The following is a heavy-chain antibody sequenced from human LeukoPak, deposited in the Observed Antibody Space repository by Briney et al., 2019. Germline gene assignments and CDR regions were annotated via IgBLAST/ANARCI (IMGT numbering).Heavy chain of an antibody. J-gene: IGHJ4*02. CDR2: ISSSSSTI. CDR3: ARDWGDGYNTPFDY. Sequence: GGSLRLSCAASGFTFSSYEMNWVRQAPGKGLEWVSYISSSSSTIYYADSVKGRFTISRDNAKNSLYLQMNSLRAEDTAVYYCARDWGDGYNTPFDYWGQGTLVTVSS. CDR1: GFTFSSYE. D-gene: IGHD5-24*01. V-gene: IGHV3-48*01.